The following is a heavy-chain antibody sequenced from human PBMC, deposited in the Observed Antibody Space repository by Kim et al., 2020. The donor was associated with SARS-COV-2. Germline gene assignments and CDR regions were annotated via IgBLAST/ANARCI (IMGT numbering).Heavy chain of an antibody. CDR1: GYTFTNYG. CDR3: TRVHLTYDFWSTYSTPTRFDP. Sequence: ASVKVSCKASGYTFTNYGINWVRQAPGQGLEWMGWISAYNGYTNYAQKLQDRVTMTTDTSTSTAYMELRSLRSDDTAVYYCTRVHLTYDFWSTYSTPTRFDPWGQGTLVTVSS. CDR2: ISAYNGYT. D-gene: IGHD3-3*01. J-gene: IGHJ5*02. V-gene: IGHV1-18*01.